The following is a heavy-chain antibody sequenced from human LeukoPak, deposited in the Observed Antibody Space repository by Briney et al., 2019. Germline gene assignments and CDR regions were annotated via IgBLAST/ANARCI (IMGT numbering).Heavy chain of an antibody. D-gene: IGHD4-17*01. Sequence: SVKVSCKASGGTFSSYAISWMRQAPGQGLEWMGGIIPIFGTANYAQKFQGRVTITANESTSTAYMELSSLRSEDTAVYYCARDLRRDYGDYYWFDPWGQGTLVTVSS. CDR3: ARDLRRDYGDYYWFDP. J-gene: IGHJ5*02. CDR2: IIPIFGTA. V-gene: IGHV1-69*13. CDR1: GGTFSSYA.